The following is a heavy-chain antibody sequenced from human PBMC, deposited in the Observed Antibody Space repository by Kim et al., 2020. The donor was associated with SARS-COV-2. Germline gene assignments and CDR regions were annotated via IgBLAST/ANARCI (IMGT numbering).Heavy chain of an antibody. CDR2: QDGVDK. CDR3: VRKWEP. V-gene: IGHV3-7*01. J-gene: IGHJ4*02. Sequence: QDGVDKCYVDSVKGRFTISRDNAKKSLYLQMNSLSAEDTAVYYCVRKWEPGGQGTLVTVSS. D-gene: IGHD1-26*01.